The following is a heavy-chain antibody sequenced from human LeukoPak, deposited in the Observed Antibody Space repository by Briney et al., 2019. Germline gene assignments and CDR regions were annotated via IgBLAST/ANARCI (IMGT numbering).Heavy chain of an antibody. D-gene: IGHD3-3*01. CDR2: INHSGGT. CDR1: GGSFSGYY. J-gene: IGHJ6*03. Sequence: PSETLSLTCAVYGGSFSGYYWSWIRQPPGKGLEWIGEINHSGGTNYNPSLKSRVTISVDTSKNQFSLKLSSVTAADTAVYYCARLGPTIYYYYYMDVWGKGTTVTISS. V-gene: IGHV4-34*01. CDR3: ARLGPTIYYYYYMDV.